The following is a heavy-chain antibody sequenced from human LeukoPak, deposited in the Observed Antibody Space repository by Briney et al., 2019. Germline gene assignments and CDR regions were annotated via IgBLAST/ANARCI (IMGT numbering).Heavy chain of an antibody. D-gene: IGHD5-24*01. Sequence: GGSLRLSSAASGFTVSRNYMSWVRQAPGKGLEWVSVIYIDGNTYYAASMRGRFTISRDNSKNTAYLQLNSLRAEDTAVYYCARGDGYNFSDSWGQGTLVTVSS. CDR2: IYIDGNT. J-gene: IGHJ4*02. CDR1: GFTVSRNY. V-gene: IGHV3-66*01. CDR3: ARGDGYNFSDS.